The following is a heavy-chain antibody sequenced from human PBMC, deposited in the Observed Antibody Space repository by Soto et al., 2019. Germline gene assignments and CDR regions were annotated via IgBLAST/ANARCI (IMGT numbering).Heavy chain of an antibody. D-gene: IGHD3-22*01. CDR2: IYHSGTT. CDR3: ARGPYYYDSSGYYQY. J-gene: IGHJ4*02. CDR1: GGSISSGGYY. Sequence: SETLSLTCTVSGGSISSGGYYWSWIRQHPGKGLEWIGYIYHSGTTYYNPSLKSRVTISVDTSKNQFSLKLSSVTAADTAVYYCARGPYYYDSSGYYQYWGQGTRVTVSS. V-gene: IGHV4-30-4*08.